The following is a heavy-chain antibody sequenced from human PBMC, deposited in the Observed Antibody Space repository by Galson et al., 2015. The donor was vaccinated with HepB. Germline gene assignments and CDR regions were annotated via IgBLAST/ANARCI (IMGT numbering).Heavy chain of an antibody. J-gene: IGHJ6*03. D-gene: IGHD4-17*01. CDR3: ARGTSYGALWDYYYYMDV. CDR1: GYTFTGYY. V-gene: IGHV1-2*06. CDR2: INPNSGGT. Sequence: SVKVSCKASGYTFTGYYMHWVRQAPGQGLEWMGRINPNSGGTNYAQKFQGRVTMIRDTSISTAYMELSRLRSDDTAVYYCARGTSYGALWDYYYYMDVWGKGTTVTVSS.